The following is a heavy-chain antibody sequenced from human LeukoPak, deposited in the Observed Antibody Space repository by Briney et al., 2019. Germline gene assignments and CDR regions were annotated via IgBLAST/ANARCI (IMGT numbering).Heavy chain of an antibody. CDR1: GFTVSSNY. Sequence: PGGSLRLSCAASGFTVSSNYISWVRQAPGKGLEWVSSISSSSSYIYYADSVKGRFTISRDNAKNSLYLQMNSLRAEDTAVYYCARGHGVGDYWGQGTLVTVSS. D-gene: IGHD4-17*01. CDR3: ARGHGVGDY. V-gene: IGHV3-21*01. CDR2: ISSSSSYI. J-gene: IGHJ4*02.